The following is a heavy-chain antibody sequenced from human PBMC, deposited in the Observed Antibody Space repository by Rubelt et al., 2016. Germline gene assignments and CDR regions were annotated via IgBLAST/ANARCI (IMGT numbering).Heavy chain of an antibody. Sequence: QVQLVQSGAEVKKPGASVKVSCKASGYTFTRYGLSWVRQAPGQGLEWMGWISAYNGNTNYAQKIQGRVTMTTDTSTSTAYMELRSLRSDETAVYYCARVGALAARKIYYFDYWGQGTLVTVSS. D-gene: IGHD6-6*01. CDR1: GYTFTRYG. V-gene: IGHV1-18*01. J-gene: IGHJ4*02. CDR2: ISAYNGNT. CDR3: ARVGALAARKIYYFDY.